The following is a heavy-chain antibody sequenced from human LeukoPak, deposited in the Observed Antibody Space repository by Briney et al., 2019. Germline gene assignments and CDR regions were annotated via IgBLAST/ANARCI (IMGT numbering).Heavy chain of an antibody. V-gene: IGHV3-30*03. CDR1: GFTFSSYG. CDR2: ISYDGSNK. D-gene: IGHD2-15*01. Sequence: GSLRLSCAASGFTFSSYGMHWVRQAPGKGLEWVAVISYDGSNKYYADSVKGRFTISRDNSKNTLYLQMNSLRAEDTAVYYCARATSDIVVVVAATDWFDPWGQGTLVTVSS. CDR3: ARATSDIVVVVAATDWFDP. J-gene: IGHJ5*02.